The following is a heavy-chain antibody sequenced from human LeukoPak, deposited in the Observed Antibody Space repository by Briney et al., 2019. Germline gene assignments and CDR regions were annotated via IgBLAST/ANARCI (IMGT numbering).Heavy chain of an antibody. Sequence: SETLSLTCTVSGGSISSGGYYWSWIRQHPGKGLEWIRYIYYSGSTYYNPSLKSRVTISVDTSKNQFSLKLSSVTAADTAVYYCARSAIAVAGGGIWGQGTLVTVSS. CDR1: GGSISSGGYY. CDR3: ARSAIAVAGGGI. D-gene: IGHD6-19*01. CDR2: IYYSGST. J-gene: IGHJ4*02. V-gene: IGHV4-31*03.